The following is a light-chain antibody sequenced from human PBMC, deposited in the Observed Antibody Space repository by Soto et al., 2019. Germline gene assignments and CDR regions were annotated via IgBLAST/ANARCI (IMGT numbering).Light chain of an antibody. V-gene: IGLV1-40*01. CDR2: DNS. CDR1: SSNIGAGYD. J-gene: IGLJ2*01. CDR3: QSYDSSLSASVV. Sequence: QAVVTQPPSVSGAPGQRVAISCTGSSSNIGAGYDVHWYQQLPGTAPKLLIYDNSNRPSGVPDRFSGSKSGTSASLAITGLQAEDEADYYCQSYDSSLSASVVFGGGTQLTVL.